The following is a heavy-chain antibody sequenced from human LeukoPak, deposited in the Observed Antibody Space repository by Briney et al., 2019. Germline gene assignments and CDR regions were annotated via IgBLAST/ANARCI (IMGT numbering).Heavy chain of an antibody. CDR1: GGSISSYY. V-gene: IGHV4-59*12. CDR3: ASTYYYDSSGYSVDLNWFDP. J-gene: IGHJ5*02. Sequence: SETLSLTCTVSGGSISSYYWSWIRQPPGKGLEWIGYIYYSGSTNYNPSLKSRVTISVDKSKNQFSLKLSSVTAADTAVYYCASTYYYDSSGYSVDLNWFDPWGQGTLVTVSS. D-gene: IGHD3-22*01. CDR2: IYYSGST.